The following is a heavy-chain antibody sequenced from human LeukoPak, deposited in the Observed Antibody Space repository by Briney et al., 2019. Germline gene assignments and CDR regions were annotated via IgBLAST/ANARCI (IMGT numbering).Heavy chain of an antibody. V-gene: IGHV3-30*02. J-gene: IGHJ5*02. CDR1: GFTFSSYG. CDR2: IRYDGSNK. CDR3: AALSSTSVEAPCNWFDP. D-gene: IGHD2-2*01. Sequence: GGSLRLSCAASGFTFSSYGTHWVRQAPGKGLEWVAFIRYDGSNKYYADSVKGRFTISRDNSKNTLYLQMNSLRAEDTAVYYCAALSSTSVEAPCNWFDPWGQGTLVTVSS.